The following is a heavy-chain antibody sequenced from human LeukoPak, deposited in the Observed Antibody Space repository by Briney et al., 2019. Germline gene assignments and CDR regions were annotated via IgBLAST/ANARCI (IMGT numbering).Heavy chain of an antibody. Sequence: PGGSLRLSCAASGFTVSSNYMSWVRQAPGKGLEWVSVIYSGGSTYYADSVKGRFAISRDNSKNTLYLQMNSLRAEDTAVYYCARDWLLPDALDIWGQGTMVTVSS. J-gene: IGHJ3*02. CDR2: IYSGGST. CDR1: GFTVSSNY. CDR3: ARDWLLPDALDI. V-gene: IGHV3-53*01. D-gene: IGHD5-12*01.